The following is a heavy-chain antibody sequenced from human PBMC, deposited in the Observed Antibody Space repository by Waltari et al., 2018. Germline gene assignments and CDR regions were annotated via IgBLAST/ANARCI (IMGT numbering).Heavy chain of an antibody. CDR2: ISSSSSYI. V-gene: IGHV3-21*01. D-gene: IGHD2-2*01. CDR1: GFTFSSYS. J-gene: IGHJ6*02. CDR3: ARDDWNFCSSTSCRYYYYYGMDV. Sequence: EVQLVESGGGLVKPGGSLRLSCAASGFTFSSYSMNWVGQAPGKGLEWVASISSSSSYIYYAASVKGRFTISRDNAKNSLYLQMNSLRAEDTAVYYCARDDWNFCSSTSCRYYYYYGMDVWGQGTTVTVSS.